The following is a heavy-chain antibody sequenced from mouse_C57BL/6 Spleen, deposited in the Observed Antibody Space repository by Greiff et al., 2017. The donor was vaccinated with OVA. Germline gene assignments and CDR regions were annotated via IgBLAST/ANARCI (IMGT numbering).Heavy chain of an antibody. CDR3: ARDSSGYGAWFAY. V-gene: IGHV1-7*01. J-gene: IGHJ3*01. Sequence: QVQLQQSGAELAKPGASVKLSCKASGYTFTRYWMHWVKQRPGQGLEWIGYINPSSGYTKYNQKFKDKATLTADKSSSTAYMQLSSLTYEDSAVYYCARDSSGYGAWFAYWGQGTLVTVSA. D-gene: IGHD3-2*02. CDR2: INPSSGYT. CDR1: GYTFTRYW.